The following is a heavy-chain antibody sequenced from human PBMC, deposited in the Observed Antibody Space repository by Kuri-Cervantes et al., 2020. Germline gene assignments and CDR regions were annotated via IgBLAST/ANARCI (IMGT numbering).Heavy chain of an antibody. CDR2: IGTAGDT. CDR1: GFTFSSYD. J-gene: IGHJ3*02. V-gene: IGHV3-13*01. D-gene: IGHD3-22*01. CDR3: ASIPRGYYYDSTTPGPSDAFDI. Sequence: GGSLRLSCAASGFTFSSYDMHWVRQATGKGLEWVSAIGTAGDTYYPGSVKGRFTISIENAKNSLYLQMNSLRAGDTAVYYCASIPRGYYYDSTTPGPSDAFDIWGQGTMVTVSS.